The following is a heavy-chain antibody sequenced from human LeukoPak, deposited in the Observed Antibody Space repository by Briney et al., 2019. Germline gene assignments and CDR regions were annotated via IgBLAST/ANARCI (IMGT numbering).Heavy chain of an antibody. CDR3: ARDGDWARYSYAYPSANWFDP. V-gene: IGHV1-69*01. D-gene: IGHD5-18*01. J-gene: IGHJ5*02. CDR2: XXPIXGTA. Sequence: APGQXXXXXGGXXPIXGTANYAQKFQGRVTITADESTSTAYMEVSRLRAEDTAVYYCARDGDWARYSYAYPSANWFDPWGQGTLVTVSS.